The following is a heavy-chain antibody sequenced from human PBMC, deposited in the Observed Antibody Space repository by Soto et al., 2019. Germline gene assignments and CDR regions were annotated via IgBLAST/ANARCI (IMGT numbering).Heavy chain of an antibody. J-gene: IGHJ5*02. CDR1: GGTFSSYT. V-gene: IGHV1-69*08. CDR2: IIPIPGIA. CDR3: ARDMREATVTTNWFDP. Sequence: QVQLVQSGAEVKKPGSSVKVSCKASGGTFSSYTISWVRQAPGQGLEWMGRIIPIPGIANYAQKFQGRVTITADKSTCTAYMELSSLRSEDTAVYYCARDMREATVTTNWFDPWGQGTLVTVSS. D-gene: IGHD4-17*01.